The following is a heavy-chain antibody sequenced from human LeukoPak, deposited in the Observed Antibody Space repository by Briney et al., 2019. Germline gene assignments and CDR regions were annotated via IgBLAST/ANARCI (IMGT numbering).Heavy chain of an antibody. CDR3: ARATVNRLYYYYYYMDV. CDR2: IIPIFGTA. V-gene: IGHV1-69*06. J-gene: IGHJ6*03. Sequence: GASVKVSCKASGGTFSSYAISWVRQAPGQGLEWMGGIIPIFGTANYAQKFQGRVTITADKPTSTAYMKLSSLRSEDTAVYYCARATVNRLYYYYYYMDVWGKGTTVTVSS. D-gene: IGHD4-11*01. CDR1: GGTFSSYA.